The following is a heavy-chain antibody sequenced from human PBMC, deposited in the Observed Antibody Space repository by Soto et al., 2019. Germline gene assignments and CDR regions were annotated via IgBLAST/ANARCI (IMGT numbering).Heavy chain of an antibody. D-gene: IGHD6-25*01. CDR2: ISAFNGDT. V-gene: IGHV1-18*04. CDR1: GYTFTSDG. J-gene: IGHJ4*02. Sequence: QVQLVQSGTEVKKPGASVNVSCKAFGYTFTSDGFSWVRQVPGQGLEWLGWISAFNGDTQYAQTMKGRLTVTTDTSTTTVHMELRSLTPAATAVYYCAREAGWQRMVPYDWGQGTLVTVS. CDR3: AREAGWQRMVPYD.